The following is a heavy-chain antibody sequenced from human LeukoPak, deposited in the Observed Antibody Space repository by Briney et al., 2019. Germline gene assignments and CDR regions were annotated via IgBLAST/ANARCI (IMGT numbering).Heavy chain of an antibody. CDR3: ARDGGYYDSSGYYDY. J-gene: IGHJ4*02. Sequence: SVKVSCKASGGTFSSYAISWVRQAPGQGLEWMGGIIPIFGTANYAQKFQGRVTSTTDESTSTAYMELSSLRSEDTAVYYCARDGGYYDSSGYYDYWGQGTLVTVSS. V-gene: IGHV1-69*05. CDR1: GGTFSSYA. CDR2: IIPIFGTA. D-gene: IGHD3-22*01.